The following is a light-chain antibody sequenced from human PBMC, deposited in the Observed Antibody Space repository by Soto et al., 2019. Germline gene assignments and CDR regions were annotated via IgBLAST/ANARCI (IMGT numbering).Light chain of an antibody. CDR1: QSVTTY. CDR2: GAS. V-gene: IGKV3-15*01. J-gene: IGKJ1*01. Sequence: EILLTQSPATLSWSPGERATLSCRASQSVTTYLAWYQQKPGQAPRLLIYGASTRATGIPASLSGSGSGTESPLTISSMKSEDFAVYYCQQYNNWWTFGQGTQVDIK. CDR3: QQYNNWWT.